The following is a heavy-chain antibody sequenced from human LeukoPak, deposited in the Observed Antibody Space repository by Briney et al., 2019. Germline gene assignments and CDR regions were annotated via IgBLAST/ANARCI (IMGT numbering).Heavy chain of an antibody. CDR3: ARGMPGRWYYDSSGYYYIDY. CDR1: GFTFSSYS. D-gene: IGHD3-22*01. V-gene: IGHV3-48*01. Sequence: GGSLRLSCAASGFTFSSYSMNWVRQAPGKGLEWVSYISSSSSTIYYADSVKGQFTISRDNAKNSLYLQMNSLRAEDTAVYYCARGMPGRWYYDSSGYYYIDYWGQGTPVTVSS. J-gene: IGHJ4*02. CDR2: ISSSSSTI.